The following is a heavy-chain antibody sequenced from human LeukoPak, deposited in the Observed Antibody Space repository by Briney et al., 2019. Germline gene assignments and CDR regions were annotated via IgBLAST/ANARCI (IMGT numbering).Heavy chain of an antibody. J-gene: IGHJ4*02. CDR1: GGSISSSSYY. V-gene: IGHV4-39*07. CDR3: ARAPRYYYDSSGYLLDY. D-gene: IGHD3-22*01. CDR2: IYYSGST. Sequence: SETLSLTCTVSGGSISSSSYYWGWIRQPPGKGLEWIGSIYYSGSTYYNPSLKSRVTISVDTSKNQFSLKLSSVTAADTAVYYCARAPRYYYDSSGYLLDYWGQGTLVTVSS.